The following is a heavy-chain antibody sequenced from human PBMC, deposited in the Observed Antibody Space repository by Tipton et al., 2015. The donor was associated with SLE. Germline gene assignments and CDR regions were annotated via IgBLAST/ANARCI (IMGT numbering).Heavy chain of an antibody. V-gene: IGHV4-4*07. D-gene: IGHD1-26*01. Sequence: LRLSCSVSGDSITSYYWSWFRQSTGRGLEWIGRVYSSGSANYNPALISRVSMSVDISKNQFFLTLRSVTAADTAVYFCARHRSGSSWLDPWGQGTLVTVAS. J-gene: IGHJ5*02. CDR2: VYSSGSA. CDR1: GDSITSYY. CDR3: ARHRSGSSWLDP.